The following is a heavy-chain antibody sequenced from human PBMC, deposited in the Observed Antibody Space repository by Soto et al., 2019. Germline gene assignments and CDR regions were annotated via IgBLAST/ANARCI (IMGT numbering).Heavy chain of an antibody. CDR2: IHNKGNT. V-gene: IGHV4-4*02. J-gene: IGHJ4*02. CDR3: VRDSVTKRFDS. D-gene: IGHD4-17*01. CDR1: GDSLSSPNW. Sequence: QVRLQESGPGVVQPSGTLSLTCAVSGDSLSSPNWWAWVRQPPGKGLEWIGQIHNKGNTNFNPSLKRRITMSVDKPKNQFSLTLTSMTAADTAVYYCVRDSVTKRFDSWGQGTLVTVSS.